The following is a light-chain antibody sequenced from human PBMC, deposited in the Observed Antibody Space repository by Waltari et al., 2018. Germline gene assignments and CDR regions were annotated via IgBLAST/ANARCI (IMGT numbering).Light chain of an antibody. CDR3: QQYGSSSST. CDR2: GTS. J-gene: IGKJ2*02. V-gene: IGKV3-20*01. Sequence: EIVLTQSPGTLSLSPGERATLSCRASQSVNSNYLAWYQQKPGQAPRLLIYGTSIMATGTPDSFSGSGSGTVFTLTISRLEPEDFAVYYCQQYGSSSSTFGQGTKLEIK. CDR1: QSVNSNY.